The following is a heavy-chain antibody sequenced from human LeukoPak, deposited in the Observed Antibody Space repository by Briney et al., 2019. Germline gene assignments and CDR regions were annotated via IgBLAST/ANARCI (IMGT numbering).Heavy chain of an antibody. CDR1: GGSISSGSYY. Sequence: PSETLSLTCTVSGGSISSGSYYWSWIRQPAGKGLEWIGLIYTSGSTNYNPSLKSRVTISVDTSKNQFSLKLSSVTAADTAVYYWAREVKSGAYPAGWFDPWGQGTLVTVS. D-gene: IGHD3-3*01. CDR3: AREVKSGAYPAGWFDP. CDR2: IYTSGST. J-gene: IGHJ5*02. V-gene: IGHV4-61*02.